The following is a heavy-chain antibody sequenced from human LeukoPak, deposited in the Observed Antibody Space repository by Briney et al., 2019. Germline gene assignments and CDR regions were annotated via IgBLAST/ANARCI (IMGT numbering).Heavy chain of an antibody. CDR1: GYTFTGYY. Sequence: ASVTVSCKASGYTFTGYYMHWVRQAPGQGLEWMGWINPNSGGTNYAQKFQGRVTMTRDTSISTAYMELSRLRSDDTAVYYCASPQNDYGDYYGMDVWGQGTTVTVSS. CDR2: INPNSGGT. CDR3: ASPQNDYGDYYGMDV. V-gene: IGHV1-2*02. D-gene: IGHD4-17*01. J-gene: IGHJ6*02.